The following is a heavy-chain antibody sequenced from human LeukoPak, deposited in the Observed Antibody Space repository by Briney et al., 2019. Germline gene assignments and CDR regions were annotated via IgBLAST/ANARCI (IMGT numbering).Heavy chain of an antibody. D-gene: IGHD3-16*01. V-gene: IGHV3-15*01. CDR3: ITDPSYETNN. CDR2: IKSKTDGETT. J-gene: IGHJ4*02. Sequence: GGSLRLSCAVSGLTFNVAWMSWVRQAPGKGLEWIGRIKSKTDGETTDYAAPVRGRFSISRDDSKDTLYLQMNSLKTEDTAVYYCITDPSYETNNWGQGTLVTVPS. CDR1: GLTFNVAW.